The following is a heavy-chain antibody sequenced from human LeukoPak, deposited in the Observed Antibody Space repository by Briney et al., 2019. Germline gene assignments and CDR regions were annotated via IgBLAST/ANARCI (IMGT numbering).Heavy chain of an antibody. CDR1: GFTFSSYA. CDR2: ISYDGSNK. J-gene: IGHJ4*02. V-gene: IGHV3-30-3*01. CDR3: AREMIVVVITIPLGY. D-gene: IGHD3-22*01. Sequence: GGSLRLSCAASGFTFSSYAMHWVRQAPGKGLEWVAVISYDGSNKYYADSVKGRFTISGDNSKNTLYLQMNSLRAEDTAVYYCAREMIVVVITIPLGYWGQGTLVTVSS.